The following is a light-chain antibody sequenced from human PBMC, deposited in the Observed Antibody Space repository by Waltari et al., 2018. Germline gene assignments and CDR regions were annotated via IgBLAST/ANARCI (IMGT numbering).Light chain of an antibody. CDR2: SNN. CDR1: SSDIGSNG. Sequence: QSVVTQPPSASGTPGQRVTISGSGSSSDIGSNGVNWYQQPPGAAPKLLIHSNNQRPAGVPDRFSGSRSGTSASLVISGLQSEDEAEYYCASWDSGLNGYIFATGTKVTV. V-gene: IGLV1-44*01. CDR3: ASWDSGLNGYI. J-gene: IGLJ1*01.